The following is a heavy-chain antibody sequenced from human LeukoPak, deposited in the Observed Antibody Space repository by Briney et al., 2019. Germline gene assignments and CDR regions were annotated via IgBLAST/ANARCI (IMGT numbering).Heavy chain of an antibody. Sequence: SETLSLTCTVSGGSISSYYRSWIQQPAGKGLEWIGRIDNSGSTIYNPSLRSRVTMSVDTSKNQCSLKLSSVTAADTAVYYCAAFCSGGSCSTYFDYWGQGTLVTVSS. CDR1: GGSISSYY. D-gene: IGHD2-15*01. V-gene: IGHV4-4*07. CDR3: AAFCSGGSCSTYFDY. CDR2: IDNSGST. J-gene: IGHJ4*02.